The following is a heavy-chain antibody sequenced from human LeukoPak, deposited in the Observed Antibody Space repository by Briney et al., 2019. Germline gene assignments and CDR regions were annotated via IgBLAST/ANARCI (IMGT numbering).Heavy chain of an antibody. V-gene: IGHV3-66*01. J-gene: IGHJ6*03. Sequence: PGGSLTLTCTASGFTVSSNYMSWVRQPPGKGLEWVAVIYNGGSKYYIDSVKGRFTISRDNSKNTLYLQMTTVRAEDTAVYYCARGHRNTMVRGVIRYYYMDVWGKGTTVTISS. CDR1: GFTVSSNY. CDR3: ARGHRNTMVRGVIRYYYMDV. D-gene: IGHD3-10*01. CDR2: IYNGGSK.